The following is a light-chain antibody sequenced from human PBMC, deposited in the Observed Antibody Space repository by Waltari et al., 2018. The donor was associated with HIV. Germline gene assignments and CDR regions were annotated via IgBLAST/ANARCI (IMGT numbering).Light chain of an antibody. J-gene: IGLJ3*02. CDR1: SGDIGLHNF. V-gene: IGLV2-14*01. CDR2: GVN. Sequence: QSALSQPASVSGSPGQSITISCTGPSGDIGLHNFVFWYQQRPGKAPQLVMYGVNVRPPGVPYRFSGSKSGATASLTISGLQPEDEADYYCTSLRGTDSLMFGGGTKVTVL. CDR3: TSLRGTDSLM.